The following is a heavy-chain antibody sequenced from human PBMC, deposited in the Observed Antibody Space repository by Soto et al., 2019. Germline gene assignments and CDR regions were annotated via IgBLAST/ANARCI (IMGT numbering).Heavy chain of an antibody. J-gene: IGHJ6*02. CDR1: GFTFSGSA. Sequence: EVQLVESGGGLVQPGGSLKLSCAASGFTFSGSAMHWVRQASGKGLEWVGRIRSKANSYATAYAASVKGRFTISRDDSKNTAYLQMNSLKTEDTAVYYCTRRPHDGYCISTSCRVGYYYGMDVWGQGTTVTVSS. V-gene: IGHV3-73*01. D-gene: IGHD2-2*03. CDR3: TRRPHDGYCISTSCRVGYYYGMDV. CDR2: IRSKANSYAT.